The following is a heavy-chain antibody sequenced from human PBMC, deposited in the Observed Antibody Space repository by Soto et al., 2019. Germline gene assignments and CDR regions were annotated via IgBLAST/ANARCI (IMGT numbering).Heavy chain of an antibody. CDR1: GGSISSGGYY. V-gene: IGHV4-31*03. CDR3: ARVANLYCGGDCYSGWFDP. J-gene: IGHJ5*02. Sequence: QVQLQESGPGLVKPSQTLSLTCTVSGGSISSGGYYWSWIRQHPGKGLEWIGYIYYSGSTYYNPSLKSRVTISVDTSKNQFSLKLSSVTAADTAVYYCARVANLYCGGDCYSGWFDPWGQGTLVTVSS. D-gene: IGHD2-21*02. CDR2: IYYSGST.